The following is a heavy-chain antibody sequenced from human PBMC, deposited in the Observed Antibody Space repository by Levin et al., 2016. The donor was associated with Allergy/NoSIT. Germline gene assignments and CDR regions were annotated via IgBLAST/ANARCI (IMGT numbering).Heavy chain of an antibody. Sequence: GESLKISCAASGFTFSSYSMNWVRQAPGKGLEWVSYISSSSSTIYYADSVKGRFTISRDNAKNSLYLQMNSLRAEDTAVYYCARDFIQWLVPYYYYGMDVWGQGTTVTVSS. D-gene: IGHD6-19*01. CDR1: GFTFSSYS. CDR2: ISSSSSTI. CDR3: ARDFIQWLVPYYYYGMDV. J-gene: IGHJ6*02. V-gene: IGHV3-48*01.